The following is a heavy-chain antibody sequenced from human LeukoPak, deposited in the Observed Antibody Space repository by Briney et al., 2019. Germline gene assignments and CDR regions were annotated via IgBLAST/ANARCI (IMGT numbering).Heavy chain of an antibody. D-gene: IGHD2-2*02. CDR3: ARDPPAVVPAAIRDGGVTDY. V-gene: IGHV4-59*12. Sequence: SETLSLTCTVSGGSISSYYWSWIRQPPGKGLEWIGEIYPSGSTNYNPSLKSRVTISIDKSKNQFFLKLSSVTAADTAVYYCARDPPAVVPAAIRDGGVTDYWGQGTLVTVSS. CDR1: GGSISSYY. CDR2: IYPSGST. J-gene: IGHJ4*02.